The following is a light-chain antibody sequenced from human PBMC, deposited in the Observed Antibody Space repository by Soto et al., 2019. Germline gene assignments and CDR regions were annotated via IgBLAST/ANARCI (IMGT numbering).Light chain of an antibody. CDR1: QSVSSSY. CDR3: QQYGSSSWT. CDR2: DAS. V-gene: IGKV3-20*01. Sequence: EIVLTQSPGTLSLSPGERATLSCRASQSVSSSYLAWYQQTPGQAPRLLIYDASSRATGIPDRFSGSGSETDFTLTISRLEPEDFAVYYCQQYGSSSWTFGQGTKVEIK. J-gene: IGKJ1*01.